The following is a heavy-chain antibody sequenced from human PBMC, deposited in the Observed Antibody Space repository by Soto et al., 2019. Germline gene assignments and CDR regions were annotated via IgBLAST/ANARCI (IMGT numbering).Heavy chain of an antibody. CDR2: INPASGST. J-gene: IGHJ4*02. Sequence: QVQLVQSGAEVKKPGASVKLSCRTSGYTFTHYYIHWVRQAPGQGLEWLASINPASGSTNYAQHFQGRVTLTMDTSTTTVYLELSGLRAEATLIFYCARDLAAGDYWCQGTLVSVSS. V-gene: IGHV1-46*01. D-gene: IGHD6-13*01. CDR1: GYTFTHYY. CDR3: ARDLAAGDY.